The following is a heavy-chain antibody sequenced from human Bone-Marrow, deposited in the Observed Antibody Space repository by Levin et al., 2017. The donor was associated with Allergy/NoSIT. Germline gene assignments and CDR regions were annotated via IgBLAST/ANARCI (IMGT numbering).Heavy chain of an antibody. CDR3: AKAARIAAAGTLFYYYYYGMDV. Sequence: GESLKISCAASGFTFSSYGMHWVRQAPGKGLEWVAVISYDGSNKYYADSVKGRFTISRDNSKNTLYLQMNSLRAEDTAVYYCAKAARIAAAGTLFYYYYYGMDVWGQGTTVTVSS. CDR2: ISYDGSNK. V-gene: IGHV3-30*18. J-gene: IGHJ6*02. D-gene: IGHD6-13*01. CDR1: GFTFSSYG.